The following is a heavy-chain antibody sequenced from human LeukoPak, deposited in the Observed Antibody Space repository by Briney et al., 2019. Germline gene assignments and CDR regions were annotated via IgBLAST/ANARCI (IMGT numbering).Heavy chain of an antibody. Sequence: KTSETLSLTCTVSGGSISGSSYYWGWIRQPPGKGLEWIGSIYYSGSTYYNPSLKSRVTISVDRSKNQFSLKLSSVTAADTVVYYCARAYDSSGYDNNDAFDIWGQGTMVTVSS. CDR2: IYYSGST. J-gene: IGHJ3*02. D-gene: IGHD3-22*01. CDR1: GGSISGSSYY. CDR3: ARAYDSSGYDNNDAFDI. V-gene: IGHV4-39*07.